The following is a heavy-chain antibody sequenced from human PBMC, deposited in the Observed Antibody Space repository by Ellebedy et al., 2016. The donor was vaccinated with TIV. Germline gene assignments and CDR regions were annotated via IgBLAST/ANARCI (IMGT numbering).Heavy chain of an antibody. CDR1: GFTFSSYG. V-gene: IGHV3-30*02. CDR3: AKDALVGWLTHYYYYYMDV. Sequence: GGSLRLXXAASGFTFSSYGMHWVRQAPGKGLEWVAVIWYDGSNKYYADSVKGRFTISRDNSKNTLYLQMNSLRAEDTAVYYCAKDALVGWLTHYYYYYMDVWGKGTTVTVSS. CDR2: IWYDGSNK. J-gene: IGHJ6*03. D-gene: IGHD3-3*01.